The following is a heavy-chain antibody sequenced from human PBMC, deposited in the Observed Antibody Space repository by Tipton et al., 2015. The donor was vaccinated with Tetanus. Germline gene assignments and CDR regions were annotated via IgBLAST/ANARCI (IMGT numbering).Heavy chain of an antibody. CDR2: IIPIFGTA. CDR1: GGTFSSYA. Sequence: QLVQSGAEVKKPGSSAKVSCKASGGTFSSYAISWVRQAPGQGLEWMGGIIPIFGTANYAQKFQGRVTITADESTSTAYMELSSLRSEDTAVYYCARDRSDYYDSGGYYPDAFDIWGQGTMVTVSS. D-gene: IGHD3-22*01. J-gene: IGHJ3*02. V-gene: IGHV1-69*01. CDR3: ARDRSDYYDSGGYYPDAFDI.